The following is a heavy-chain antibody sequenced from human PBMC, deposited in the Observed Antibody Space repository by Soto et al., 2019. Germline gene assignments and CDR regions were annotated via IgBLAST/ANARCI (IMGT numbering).Heavy chain of an antibody. D-gene: IGHD3-10*01. CDR2: INPNSVGT. CDR3: AREPMVRAAHGFDI. CDR1: GYAFTGHY. J-gene: IGHJ3*02. V-gene: IGHV1-2*02. Sequence: ASVKVSCRASGYAFTGHYMHWVRQAPGQGLEWMGWINPNSVGTNYAQKFQGRVTMTRDTSISTAYMELSRLRSDDTAVYYCAREPMVRAAHGFDIWGQRTIVTVSS.